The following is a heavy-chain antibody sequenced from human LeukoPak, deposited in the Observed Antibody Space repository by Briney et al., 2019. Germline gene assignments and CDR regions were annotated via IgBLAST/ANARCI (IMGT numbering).Heavy chain of an antibody. V-gene: IGHV4-59*12. J-gene: IGHJ6*03. Sequence: SETLSLTCTVSGGSISSYYWSWIRQPPGKGLEWIGYIHYSGSTTYNPSLKSRVTISVDTSKNQFSLKLSSVTAADTAVYYCARLSRRDYYYYYYMDVWGKGTTVTISS. CDR3: ARLSRRDYYYYYYMDV. CDR2: IHYSGST. D-gene: IGHD3-3*02. CDR1: GGSISSYY.